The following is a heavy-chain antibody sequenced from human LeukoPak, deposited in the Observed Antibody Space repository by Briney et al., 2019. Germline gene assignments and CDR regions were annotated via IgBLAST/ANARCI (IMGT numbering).Heavy chain of an antibody. CDR1: GFTFSSYS. CDR3: ARDREAAAGTWFYFDY. D-gene: IGHD6-13*01. Sequence: PGGSLRLSCAASGFTFSSYSMNWVRQAPGKGLEWVSYISSSGSTIYYADSVKGRFTISRDNAKNSLYLQMNSLRAEDTAVYYCARDREAAAGTWFYFDYWGQGTLVTVSS. J-gene: IGHJ4*02. V-gene: IGHV3-48*04. CDR2: ISSSGSTI.